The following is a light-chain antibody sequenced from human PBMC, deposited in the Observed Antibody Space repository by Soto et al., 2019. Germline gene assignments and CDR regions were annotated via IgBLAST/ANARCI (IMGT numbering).Light chain of an antibody. J-gene: IGKJ1*01. CDR2: GAS. V-gene: IGKV3-20*01. CDR3: QQSYSYPKT. Sequence: ENVLTQSPGRLSLSPGERATLSCRASQSVARNSIAWYQQKLGQPPRLLIYGASGRATGVPDRISGSGSGTVFTLTINSLQPEDFATYYCQQSYSYPKTFGPGTTVEVK. CDR1: QSVARNS.